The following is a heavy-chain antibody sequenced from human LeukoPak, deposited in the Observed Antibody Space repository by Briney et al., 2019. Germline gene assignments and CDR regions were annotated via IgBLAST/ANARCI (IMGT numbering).Heavy chain of an antibody. CDR3: TRQYYYDSSGYYHDDY. D-gene: IGHD3-22*01. J-gene: IGHJ4*02. Sequence: GGSLRLSCAASGFTFSSYSMNWVRQAPGKGLEWVSYISSSSTIYYADSVKGRFTISRDNAKNSLYLQMNSLKTEDTAVYYCTRQYYYDSSGYYHDDYWGQGTLVTVSS. CDR1: GFTFSSYS. V-gene: IGHV3-48*04. CDR2: ISSSSTI.